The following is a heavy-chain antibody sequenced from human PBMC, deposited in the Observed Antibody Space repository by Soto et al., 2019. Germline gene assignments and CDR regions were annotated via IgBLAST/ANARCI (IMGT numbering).Heavy chain of an antibody. CDR1: GDTFTNYF. D-gene: IGHD2-2*01. Sequence: QVQLVQSGAEVRSPGASVKVSCTASGDTFTNYFIHWVRQAPGQGLEWMAIINPSGDSTTSGQKFQGRVTMTRDAPTSTVYLELSSLRSEDTAVYYCAKDRGTSIDVHRYFHYYGMDVWGQGTTVTVSS. CDR2: INPSGDST. V-gene: IGHV1-46*01. CDR3: AKDRGTSIDVHRYFHYYGMDV. J-gene: IGHJ6*02.